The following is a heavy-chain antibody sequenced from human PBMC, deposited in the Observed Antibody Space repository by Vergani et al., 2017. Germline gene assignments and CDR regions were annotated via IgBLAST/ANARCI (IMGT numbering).Heavy chain of an antibody. CDR2: IYYSGST. V-gene: IGHV4-39*01. CDR1: GGSISSSSYY. D-gene: IGHD1-14*01. J-gene: IGHJ4*02. Sequence: QLQLPESGPGLVKPSETLSLTCTVSGGSISSSSYYWGWIRQPPGKGLEWIGSIYYSGSTYYNPSRKSRVTISVDASKNQCALKLSSVTSADTAVYYCASSGIIDYWGQGTLVTVSS. CDR3: ASSGIIDY.